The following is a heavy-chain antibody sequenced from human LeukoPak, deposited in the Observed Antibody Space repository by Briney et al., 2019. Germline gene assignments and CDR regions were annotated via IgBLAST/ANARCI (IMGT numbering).Heavy chain of an antibody. CDR2: IYSGGST. CDR1: GFTVSSNY. CDR3: ARGYFDWLLQFDY. J-gene: IGHJ4*02. D-gene: IGHD3-9*01. V-gene: IGHV3-66*01. Sequence: GGSLRLSCAASGFTVSSNYMSWVRQAPGKGLEWVSVIYSGGSTYYADSVKGRFTISRDNSKNTRYLQMNSLRAEDTAVYYCARGYFDWLLQFDYWGQGTLVTVSS.